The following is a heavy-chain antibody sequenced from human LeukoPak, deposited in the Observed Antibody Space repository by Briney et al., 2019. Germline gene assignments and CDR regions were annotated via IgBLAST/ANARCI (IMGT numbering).Heavy chain of an antibody. CDR3: ARARGAAMVLIY. J-gene: IGHJ4*02. CDR1: DGSLSIYY. CDR2: IHYSGST. D-gene: IGHD5-18*01. Sequence: SETLSLTCIVSDGSLSIYYYTWIRQPPGKGLEWIGYIHYSGSTDYNPSLKSRLTISLDTSKNQFSLNLSSVTAPDTAVYYCARARGAAMVLIYWGQGTLVTVSS. V-gene: IGHV4-59*08.